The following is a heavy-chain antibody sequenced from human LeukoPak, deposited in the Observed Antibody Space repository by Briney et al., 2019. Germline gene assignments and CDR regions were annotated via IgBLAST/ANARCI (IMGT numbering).Heavy chain of an antibody. CDR3: ATVGIYSGYDLPFAY. CDR1: GYTLTELS. Sequence: ASVKVSCKVSGYTLTELSMHWVRQAPGKGLEWMGGFDPEDGETIYAQKFQGRVNMTEDTSTDTAYMELSRLRSEDTAVCYCATVGIYSGYDLPFAYWGQGTLVTVSS. D-gene: IGHD5-12*01. V-gene: IGHV1-24*01. J-gene: IGHJ4*02. CDR2: FDPEDGET.